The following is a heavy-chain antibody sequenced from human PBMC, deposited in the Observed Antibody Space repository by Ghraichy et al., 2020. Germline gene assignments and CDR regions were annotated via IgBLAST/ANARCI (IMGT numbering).Heavy chain of an antibody. V-gene: IGHV1-69*13. CDR1: GGTSSSYA. J-gene: IGHJ4*02. CDR2: IIPIFGTA. CDR3: ARALSGSYLLFDY. D-gene: IGHD1-26*01. Sequence: SVKVSCKASGGTSSSYAISWVRQAPGQGLEWMGGIIPIFGTANYAQKFQGRVTITADESTSTAYMELSSLRSEDTAVYYCARALSGSYLLFDYWGQGTLVTVSS.